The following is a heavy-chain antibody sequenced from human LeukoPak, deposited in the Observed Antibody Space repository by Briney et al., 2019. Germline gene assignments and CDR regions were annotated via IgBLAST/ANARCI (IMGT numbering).Heavy chain of an antibody. CDR2: IYYSGST. D-gene: IGHD3-22*01. J-gene: IGHJ5*02. Sequence: NASETLSLTCTVSGGSISSSSYYWGWIRQPPGKGLEWIGSIYYSGSTYYNPSLKSRVTISVDTSKNQFSLKLSSVTAADTAVYYCARPYYYDSRIDPWGQGTRVTVSS. V-gene: IGHV4-39*07. CDR1: GGSISSSSYY. CDR3: ARPYYYDSRIDP.